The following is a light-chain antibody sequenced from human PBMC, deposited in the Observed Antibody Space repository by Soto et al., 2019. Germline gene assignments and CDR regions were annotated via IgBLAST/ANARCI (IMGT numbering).Light chain of an antibody. CDR3: SSYAGNYEI. Sequence: QSALTQPPSASGSPGQSVTISCTGTSSDVGGYNYVSWYQQHPGKAPKLMIYDVSKRPSGVPDRFSCSKSGNTASLTISGLQAEDEADYYCSSYAGNYEIFGTGTKVTVL. J-gene: IGLJ1*01. CDR2: DVS. CDR1: SSDVGGYNY. V-gene: IGLV2-8*01.